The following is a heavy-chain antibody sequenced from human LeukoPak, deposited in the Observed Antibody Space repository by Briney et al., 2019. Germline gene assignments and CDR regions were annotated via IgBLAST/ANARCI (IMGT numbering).Heavy chain of an antibody. D-gene: IGHD3-10*01. CDR1: GGTFSSYA. CDR3: AKTRASVYYYGSGSAHAFDI. J-gene: IGHJ3*02. Sequence: ASVKVSCKASGGTFSSYAISWVRQAPGQGLELMGGIIPIFGTANYAQKFQGRVTITADKSTSTAYMELSSLRSEDTAAYYCAKTRASVYYYGSGSAHAFDIWGQGTMVTVSS. V-gene: IGHV1-69*06. CDR2: IIPIFGTA.